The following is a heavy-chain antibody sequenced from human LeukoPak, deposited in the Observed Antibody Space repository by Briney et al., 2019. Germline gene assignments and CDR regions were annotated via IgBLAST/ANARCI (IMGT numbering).Heavy chain of an antibody. CDR1: GGTFSSYA. V-gene: IGHV1-69*05. J-gene: IGHJ3*02. CDR2: IIPIFGTA. CDR3: ASTYCSSTSCYTVSSSNAFDI. D-gene: IGHD2-2*02. Sequence: ASVKVSCKASGGTFSSYAISWVRQAPGHGLEWMGGIIPIFGTANYAQKFQGRVTITTDESTSTAYMELSSLRSEDTAVYYCASTYCSSTSCYTVSSSNAFDIWGQGTMVTVSS.